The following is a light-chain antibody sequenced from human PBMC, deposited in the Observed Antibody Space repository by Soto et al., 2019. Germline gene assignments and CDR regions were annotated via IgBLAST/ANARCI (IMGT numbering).Light chain of an antibody. CDR2: GAS. Sequence: EVVMTQSPATLSVSPGESATLSCRASHSVSSSLAWYQQKPGQTPRLLIYGASTRATGVPARFSGSGSGTEVTLTLGSLESEDFAIYYCQHYNTWPWTFGQGTKVEIK. CDR3: QHYNTWPWT. J-gene: IGKJ1*01. V-gene: IGKV3-15*01. CDR1: HSVSSS.